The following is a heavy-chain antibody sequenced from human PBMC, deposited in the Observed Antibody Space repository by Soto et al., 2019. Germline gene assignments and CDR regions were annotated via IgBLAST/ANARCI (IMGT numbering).Heavy chain of an antibody. CDR3: ARYCGGDCYTYYYYGMDV. CDR1: GGSVSYYF. Sequence: SETLSLTCTVSGGSVSYYFWRWIRQPPGKGLEWIGDIYYNGNTNYNPSLKSRVTISVDTSKNHFSLRLSSVTAADTAVYYCARYCGGDCYTYYYYGMDVWGQGTTVT. J-gene: IGHJ6*02. V-gene: IGHV4-59*02. CDR2: IYYNGNT. D-gene: IGHD2-21*02.